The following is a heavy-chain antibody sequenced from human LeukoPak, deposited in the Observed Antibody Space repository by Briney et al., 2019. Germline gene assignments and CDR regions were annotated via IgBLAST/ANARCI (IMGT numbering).Heavy chain of an antibody. Sequence: SETLSLTCTVSGGSISSGDYYWSWIRQPPGKGLEMFVYIYYSGSSYYNPSLKSRVTISVDTSKNQYSLKLSSVTAADTAVYYCARAPRYYGSGSYVDYWGQGTLVTVSS. CDR1: GGSISSGDYY. V-gene: IGHV4-30-4*08. D-gene: IGHD3-10*01. CDR2: IYYSGSS. J-gene: IGHJ4*02. CDR3: ARAPRYYGSGSYVDY.